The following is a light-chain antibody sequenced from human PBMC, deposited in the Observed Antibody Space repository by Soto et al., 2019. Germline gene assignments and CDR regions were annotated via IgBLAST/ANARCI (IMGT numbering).Light chain of an antibody. CDR3: SSFTSRFTFNYI. CDR1: SSDVGSYNL. J-gene: IGLJ1*01. Sequence: QSALTQPASVSGSPGQSITISCTGTSSDVGSYNLISWYQQHPGKAPKLIIYEVTNRPSGVSNRFSGSKSGNTASLTISGLQAEDDADYYCSSFTSRFTFNYIFGTGTKVTVL. CDR2: EVT. V-gene: IGLV2-14*02.